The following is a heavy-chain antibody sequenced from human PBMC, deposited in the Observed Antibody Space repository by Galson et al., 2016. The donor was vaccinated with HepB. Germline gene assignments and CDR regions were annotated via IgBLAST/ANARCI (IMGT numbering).Heavy chain of an antibody. CDR1: GVSVSHYW. J-gene: IGHJ3*02. D-gene: IGHD6-6*01. Sequence: SLRLSCAVSGVSVSHYWMNWVRQAPGKGLEWVAIIKQDGSEKYYVDSVKGRFTISRDNPNNSLSLQMNSLIVEDTAVYYCVKYSNSASGSSLIDAFETWGQGTMVTVSS. CDR2: IKQDGSEK. CDR3: VKYSNSASGSSLIDAFET. V-gene: IGHV3-7*03.